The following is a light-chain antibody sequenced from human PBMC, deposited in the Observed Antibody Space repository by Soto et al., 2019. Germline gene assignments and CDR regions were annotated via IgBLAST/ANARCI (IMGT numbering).Light chain of an antibody. Sequence: DIVMTQAPLSSPVTLGQPASISCRSSRSLVHSNGYTYLSWLHQRPGQPPRLLIHKVSNRFFGVPDRFTGSGAGTEFTLKISRVQDEDVGTYYCLQTTDFPWTFDQGTRVEIK. CDR3: LQTTDFPWT. CDR1: RSLVHSNGYTY. CDR2: KVS. V-gene: IGKV2-24*01. J-gene: IGKJ1*01.